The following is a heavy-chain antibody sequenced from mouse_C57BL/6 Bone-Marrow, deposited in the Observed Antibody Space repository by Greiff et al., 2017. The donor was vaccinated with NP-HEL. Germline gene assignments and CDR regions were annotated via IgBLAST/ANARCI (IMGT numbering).Heavy chain of an antibody. CDR2: IYPSDSET. V-gene: IGHV1-61*01. Sequence: QVQLQQPGAELVRPGSSVKLSCKASGYTFTSYWMDWVKQRPGQGLEWIGNIYPSDSETHYNQKFKDKATLTVDKSSSKAYMQLSSLTSEDSAVYYCARNYDEAYWGQGTLVTVSA. CDR3: ARNYDEAY. CDR1: GYTFTSYW. D-gene: IGHD2-4*01. J-gene: IGHJ3*01.